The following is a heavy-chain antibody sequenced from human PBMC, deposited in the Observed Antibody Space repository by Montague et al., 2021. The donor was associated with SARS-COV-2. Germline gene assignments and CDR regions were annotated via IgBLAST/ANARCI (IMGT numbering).Heavy chain of an antibody. V-gene: IGHV4-59*08. CDR3: ERHPQVYGLNGAPDF. CDR2: VLHKMGT. J-gene: IGHJ4*02. D-gene: IGHD3-9*01. Sequence: SETLSLTCTVYGVSVTVYYWSWIRQPPGKGLEWVGEVLHKMGTNFNPSLKSRVPISVDTSKNHFSLKLTSVTAADTAVYYCERHPQVYGLNGAPDFWGQGTLVTVSS. CDR1: GVSVTVYY.